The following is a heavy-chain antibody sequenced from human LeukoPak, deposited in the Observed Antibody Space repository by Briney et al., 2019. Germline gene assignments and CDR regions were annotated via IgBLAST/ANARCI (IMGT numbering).Heavy chain of an antibody. CDR1: GFTFSSYE. CDR3: ARGRPYIEY. V-gene: IGHV3-66*01. CDR2: IYSGGTT. J-gene: IGHJ4*02. Sequence: GGSLRLSCAASGFTFSSYEMNWVRQAPGKGLEWVSVIYSGGTTYYADSVKGRFTISRDNSKNTLYLQMNSLRAEDTAVYYCARGRPYIEYWGQGTLVTVSS.